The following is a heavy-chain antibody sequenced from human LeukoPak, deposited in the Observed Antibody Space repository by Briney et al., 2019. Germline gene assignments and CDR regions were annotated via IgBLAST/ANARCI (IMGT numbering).Heavy chain of an antibody. CDR1: GFTFSSYS. CDR2: ISSSSSYV. J-gene: IGHJ6*02. V-gene: IGHV3-21*01. CDR3: ARDSTKPPVYGMDV. Sequence: GGSLRLSCAASGFTFSSYSMNWVRQAPVKGLEWVSSISSSSSYVYYADSVKGRSTISRDNAKNSLYLQMNSLRAEDTAVYYCARDSTKPPVYGMDVWGQGTTVTVSS.